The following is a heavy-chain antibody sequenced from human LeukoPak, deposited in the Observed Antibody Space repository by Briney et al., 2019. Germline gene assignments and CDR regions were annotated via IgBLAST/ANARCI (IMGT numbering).Heavy chain of an antibody. CDR1: GYTFTGYY. CDR3: ARVHSSSSGFDY. D-gene: IGHD6-6*01. Sequence: ASVTVSCTASGYTFTGYYMHWVRQAPGQGLEWMGRINPNSGGTNYAQKFQGRVTMTRDTSISTAYMELSRLRSDDTAVYYCARVHSSSSGFDYWGQGTLVTVSS. J-gene: IGHJ4*02. V-gene: IGHV1-2*06. CDR2: INPNSGGT.